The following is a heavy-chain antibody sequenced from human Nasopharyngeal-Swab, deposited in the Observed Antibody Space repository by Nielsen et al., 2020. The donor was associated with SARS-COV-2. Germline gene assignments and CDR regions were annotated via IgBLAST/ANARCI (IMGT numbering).Heavy chain of an antibody. CDR3: ARDAPAHYGAFY. D-gene: IGHD4-17*01. J-gene: IGHJ4*02. CDR2: IAHDASNE. V-gene: IGHV3-30*03. Sequence: VRQAPGKGLEWVAFIAHDASNEYYGDSVKGRFSISRDGSKNTLYLQMDSLRGEDTAVHYCARDAPAHYGAFYWGRGTLGTVSS.